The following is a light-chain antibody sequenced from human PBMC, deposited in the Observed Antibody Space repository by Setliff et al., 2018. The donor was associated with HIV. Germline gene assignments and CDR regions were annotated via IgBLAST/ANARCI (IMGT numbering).Light chain of an antibody. CDR2: DVT. Sequence: QSALTQPRSVSGSPGQSVTISCTGSSTDIGAYNYVSWYQHYPDKAPKLVIYDVTRRPSGVPDRFSGSQSGNTASLTISGLQAEDEADYYCCSYSDIYFYVFGSGTKVTVL. CDR1: STDIGAYNY. CDR3: CSYSDIYFYV. J-gene: IGLJ1*01. V-gene: IGLV2-11*01.